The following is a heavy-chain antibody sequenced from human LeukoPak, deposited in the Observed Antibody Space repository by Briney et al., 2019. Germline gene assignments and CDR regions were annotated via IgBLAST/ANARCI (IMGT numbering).Heavy chain of an antibody. CDR1: GFTFSSYA. CDR2: ISSNGGST. J-gene: IGHJ3*02. CDR3: VKDLYYDILTGYSRGAFDI. Sequence: GGSLRLSCSASGFTFSSYAMHWVRQAPGKGLEYVSAISSNGGSTYYADSVKGRFTISRDNSKNTLYLQMSSLRAEDTAVYYCVKDLYYDILTGYSRGAFDIWGQGTKVTVSS. D-gene: IGHD3-9*01. V-gene: IGHV3-64D*06.